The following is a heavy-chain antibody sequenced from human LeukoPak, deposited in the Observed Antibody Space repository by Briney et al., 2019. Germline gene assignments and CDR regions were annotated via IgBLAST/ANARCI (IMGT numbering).Heavy chain of an antibody. CDR1: GGSISSPSYS. J-gene: IGHJ5*02. Sequence: SETLSLTCTVSGGSISSPSYSWGWIRQPPGKGLEWIGSFYYSDTTYYNPSFKSRVTISVDASKNQFSLRLSSVTAADTAVYYCARHTYWGYQVSWGQGSLVIVSS. CDR2: FYYSDTT. V-gene: IGHV4-39*01. D-gene: IGHD2-8*02. CDR3: ARHTYWGYQVS.